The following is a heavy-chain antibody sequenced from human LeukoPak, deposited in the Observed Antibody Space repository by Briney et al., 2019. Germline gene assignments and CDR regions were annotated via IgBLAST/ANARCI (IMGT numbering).Heavy chain of an antibody. Sequence: SVKVSCKASGGTLSSYAISWLRQDPGQGLEWMGGIIPTFGTANYAQKFQGRVTITTDESTSTAYMELSSLRSEDTAVYYCAREGDERSFDYWGQGTLVTVSS. V-gene: IGHV1-69*05. CDR3: AREGDERSFDY. CDR1: GGTLSSYA. J-gene: IGHJ4*02. CDR2: IIPTFGTA.